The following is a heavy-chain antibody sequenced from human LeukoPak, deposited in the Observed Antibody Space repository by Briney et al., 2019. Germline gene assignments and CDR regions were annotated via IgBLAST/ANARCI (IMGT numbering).Heavy chain of an antibody. CDR2: IDSIVTTI. CDR1: GFNFSTYE. Sequence: PGGSLRLSCAASGFNFSTYEMNWVRQAPGKGLEWLSYIDSIVTTIYYADSVKGRFTISRDNAKNSLYLQMNSLRAEDTAVYYCARGRRRGATGGSYTGLDVWGQGTTVTVSS. V-gene: IGHV3-48*03. CDR3: ARGRRRGATGGSYTGLDV. J-gene: IGHJ6*02. D-gene: IGHD2-8*02.